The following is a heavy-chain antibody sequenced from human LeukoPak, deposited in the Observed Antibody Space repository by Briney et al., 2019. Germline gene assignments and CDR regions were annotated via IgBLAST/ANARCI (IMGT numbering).Heavy chain of an antibody. CDR1: GYTFTGYS. Sequence: GASVKVSCKASGYTFTGYSVHWVRQAPGQGLEWMGWINPNSGGTKYALKFQGRVTMTRDTSISTAYMELSRLRSDDTAVYYCARGRRVAGTRAFDIWGQGTMVTVSS. V-gene: IGHV1-2*02. CDR2: INPNSGGT. D-gene: IGHD6-19*01. J-gene: IGHJ3*02. CDR3: ARGRRVAGTRAFDI.